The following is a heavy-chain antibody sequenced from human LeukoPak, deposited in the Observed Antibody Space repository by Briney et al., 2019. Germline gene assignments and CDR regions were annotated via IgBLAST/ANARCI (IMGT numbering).Heavy chain of an antibody. CDR3: ARGYYYFH. CDR1: GGSFSGYY. V-gene: IGHV4-34*01. CDR2: INHSGST. J-gene: IGHJ4*02. D-gene: IGHD3-22*01. Sequence: SETLSLTCAVYGGSFSGYYWSWIRQPPGKGQEWIGEINHSGSTNYNPSLKSRVTISVDTSKNQFSLKLSSVTAADTAVYYCARGYYYFHWGQGTLVTVSS.